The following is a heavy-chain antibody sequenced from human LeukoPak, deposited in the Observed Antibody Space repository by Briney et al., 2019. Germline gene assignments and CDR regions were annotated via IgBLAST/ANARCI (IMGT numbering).Heavy chain of an antibody. Sequence: QPGRSLRLSCAVSGFTFDDYAMHWVRQAPGKGLEWVSGISWNSGNIGYADSVKGRFTISRDNAKNSLYLQMNSLRAEDTALYYCAKEKDTNYYDSRIFDYWGQGTLVTVSS. J-gene: IGHJ4*02. V-gene: IGHV3-9*01. D-gene: IGHD3-22*01. CDR1: GFTFDDYA. CDR3: AKEKDTNYYDSRIFDY. CDR2: ISWNSGNI.